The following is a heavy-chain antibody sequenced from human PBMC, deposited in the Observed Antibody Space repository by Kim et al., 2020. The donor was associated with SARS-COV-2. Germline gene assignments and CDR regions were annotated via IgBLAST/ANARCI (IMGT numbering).Heavy chain of an antibody. CDR1: GGSFSGYY. Sequence: SETLSLTCAVYGGSFSGYYWSWIRQPPGKGLEWIGEINHSGSTNYNPSLKSRVTISVDTSKNQFSLKLSSVTAADTAVYYCARFTLRAVAGTYYYYGMDVWGQGTTVTVSS. CDR2: INHSGST. CDR3: ARFTLRAVAGTYYYYGMDV. D-gene: IGHD6-19*01. J-gene: IGHJ6*02. V-gene: IGHV4-34*01.